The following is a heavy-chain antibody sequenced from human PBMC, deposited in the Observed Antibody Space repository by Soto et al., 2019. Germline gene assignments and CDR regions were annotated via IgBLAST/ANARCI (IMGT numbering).Heavy chain of an antibody. Sequence: QVQLVQSGAEVKKPGSSVTVSCKAPGDTFNNFALSWVRQAPGQGLEWMGGVIPIFATPVYAQKFQDRVTITADESTSTAYMEVSSLRSDDMAVFYSARHLGADFRNWFVDLWGRGTLVTVSS. V-gene: IGHV1-69*12. J-gene: IGHJ2*01. D-gene: IGHD4-4*01. CDR1: GDTFNNFA. CDR3: ARHLGADFRNWFVDL. CDR2: VIPIFATP.